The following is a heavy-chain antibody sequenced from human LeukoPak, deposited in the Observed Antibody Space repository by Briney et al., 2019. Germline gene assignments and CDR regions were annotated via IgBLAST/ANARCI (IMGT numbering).Heavy chain of an antibody. CDR1: GGTFSSYA. CDR3: ARGYCTNGVCLWGAFDI. V-gene: IGHV1-69*06. D-gene: IGHD2-8*01. J-gene: IGHJ3*02. Sequence: ASVTVSCKASGGTFSSYAISRVRQAPGQGLEWMGRIIPIFGTANYAQKFQGRVTITADKSTSTAYMELSSLRSEDTAVYYCARGYCTNGVCLWGAFDIWGQGTMVTVSS. CDR2: IIPIFGTA.